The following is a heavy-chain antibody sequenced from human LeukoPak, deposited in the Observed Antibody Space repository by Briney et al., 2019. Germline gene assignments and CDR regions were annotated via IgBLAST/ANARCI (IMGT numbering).Heavy chain of an antibody. CDR3: ATPGIAAAGMVGY. V-gene: IGHV3-21*01. CDR1: GCTFSSYS. CDR2: ISSSSSYI. D-gene: IGHD6-13*01. J-gene: IGHJ4*02. Sequence: GGSLRLSCAASGCTFSSYSMNWVRQAPGKGLEWVSSISSSSSYIYYADSVKGRFTISRDNAKNSLYLQMNSLRAEDTAVYYCATPGIAAAGMVGYWGQGTLVTVSS.